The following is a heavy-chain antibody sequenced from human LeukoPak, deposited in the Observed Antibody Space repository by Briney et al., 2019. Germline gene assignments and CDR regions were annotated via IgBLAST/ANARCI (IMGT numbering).Heavy chain of an antibody. J-gene: IGHJ5*02. Sequence: SETLSLTCTVSGGSISSYYWSWLRQPAGKGLEWIGRIYTSGSTNYNPSLKSRVTMSVDTSKNQFSLKLTSVTAADTAVYYCTRGHSGTYYVEFDTWGQGTLVTVSS. CDR3: TRGHSGTYYVEFDT. V-gene: IGHV4-4*07. D-gene: IGHD1-26*01. CDR2: IYTSGST. CDR1: GGSISSYY.